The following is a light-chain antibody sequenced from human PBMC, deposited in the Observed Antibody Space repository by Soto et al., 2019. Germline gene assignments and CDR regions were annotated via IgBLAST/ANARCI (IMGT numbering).Light chain of an antibody. CDR1: QSISSY. CDR2: AAS. CDR3: QQSYSRPIT. V-gene: IGKV1-39*01. Sequence: EIKMTLSPSSLSASVGERVTITCRASQSISSYLNWYQQKPGKAPKLLIYAASSLQSGVPSRFSGSGSGTDFTLTISSLQPEDFATYYCQQSYSRPITFGQGTRLDIK. J-gene: IGKJ5*01.